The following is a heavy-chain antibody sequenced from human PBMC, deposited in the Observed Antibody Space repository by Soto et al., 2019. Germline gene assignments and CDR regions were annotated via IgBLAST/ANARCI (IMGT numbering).Heavy chain of an antibody. CDR2: TSAYNGNT. V-gene: IGHV1-18*01. CDR3: ARHKSGSLEF. D-gene: IGHD3-10*01. J-gene: IGHJ4*02. CDR1: GYNFNIYG. Sequence: QLVQSGAEVKKPGASVKVSCKTSGYNFNIYGVSWVRQAPGQGLEWMGWTSAYNGNTDYAQKLQGRVTMTTDTSTSTAYMELRSLRSDDTAVYYCARHKSGSLEFWGQGSLVTVSS.